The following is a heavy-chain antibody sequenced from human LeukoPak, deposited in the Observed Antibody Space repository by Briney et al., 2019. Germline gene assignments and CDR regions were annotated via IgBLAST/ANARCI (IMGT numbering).Heavy chain of an antibody. D-gene: IGHD1-14*01. Sequence: SSETLSLTCTVSGGSISSSSYYWGWIRQPPGKGLEWIGSIYYSGSTYYNPSLKRRVNISVDTSKNKFSLKLSSVTAADTAVYYCARGLTTTDAFDIWGQGTMVTVSS. CDR1: GGSISSSSYY. V-gene: IGHV4-39*07. CDR3: ARGLTTTDAFDI. J-gene: IGHJ3*02. CDR2: IYYSGST.